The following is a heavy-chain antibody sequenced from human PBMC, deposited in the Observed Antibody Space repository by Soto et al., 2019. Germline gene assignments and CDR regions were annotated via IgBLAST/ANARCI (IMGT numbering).Heavy chain of an antibody. D-gene: IGHD2-21*01. Sequence: QVQLAESGGGLVQPGRSLRLSCATSGFVSNDYDIHWVRQAPGKGLAWLASISYDGRNKYYANSVKGRFTISRDNSKNTLSVQINSLGAEDRAVYYCSRGIKGGLDAWGPGTLVTVSS. CDR1: GFVSNDYD. J-gene: IGHJ5*02. V-gene: IGHV3-30*03. CDR3: SRGIKGGLDA. CDR2: ISYDGRNK.